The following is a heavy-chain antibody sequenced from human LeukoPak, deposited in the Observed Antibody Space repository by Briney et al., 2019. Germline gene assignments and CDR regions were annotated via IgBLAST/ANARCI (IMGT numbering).Heavy chain of an antibody. Sequence: GASVKVSCKASGYTFTSYYMHWVRQAPGQGLEWMGIINPSGGSTSYAQKFQGRVTMTRDTSTSTVYMELSSLRSEDTAVYYCAAFEGATGYFDYWGQGTLVTVSS. CDR1: GYTFTSYY. J-gene: IGHJ4*02. CDR2: INPSGGST. V-gene: IGHV1-46*01. D-gene: IGHD1-26*01. CDR3: AAFEGATGYFDY.